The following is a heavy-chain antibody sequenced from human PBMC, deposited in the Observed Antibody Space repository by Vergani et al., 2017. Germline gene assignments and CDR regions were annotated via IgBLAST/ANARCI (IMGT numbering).Heavy chain of an antibody. Sequence: QVQLVESGGGVVQPGRSLRLSCAASGFTFSSYGMHWVRQAPGKGLEWVAVISYDGSNKYYADSVKGRFTNSRDNSKNTLYLQMNSLRAEDTAVYYCAKDRSYCGGDCYPYYYYGMDVWGQGTTVTVSS. CDR3: AKDRSYCGGDCYPYYYYGMDV. V-gene: IGHV3-30*18. J-gene: IGHJ6*02. CDR2: ISYDGSNK. CDR1: GFTFSSYG. D-gene: IGHD2-21*02.